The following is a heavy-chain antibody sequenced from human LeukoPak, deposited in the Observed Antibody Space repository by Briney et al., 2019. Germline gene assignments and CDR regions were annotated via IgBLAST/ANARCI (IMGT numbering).Heavy chain of an antibody. V-gene: IGHV4-34*01. CDR1: GGSFSGYY. J-gene: IGHJ4*02. CDR2: INHSGST. CDR3: ARAGVAGPIDY. D-gene: IGHD6-19*01. Sequence: SETLSLTCAVYGGSFSGYYWSWIRQPPGKGLEWIGEINHSGSTNYNPSLKSRVTISVDTSKNQFSLKLSSVTAADTTVYYCARAGVAGPIDYWGQGTLVTVSS.